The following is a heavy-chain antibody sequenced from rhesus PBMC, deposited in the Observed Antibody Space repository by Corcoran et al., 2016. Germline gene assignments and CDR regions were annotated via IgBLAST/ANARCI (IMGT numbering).Heavy chain of an antibody. CDR3: ARRYGSWGFDY. J-gene: IGHJ4*01. CDR2: IYGSGGGT. V-gene: IGHV4-106*01. Sequence: QVQLQESGPGLVKPSETLSLTCAVSGGSISDAYYWSWIRQPPGKGLEWIGYIYGSGGGTNYNPSLKNRVTISIDTSKNQFSLKLSSVTAADTAVYYWARRYGSWGFDYWGQGVLVTVSS. CDR1: GGSISDAYY. D-gene: IGHD6-25*01.